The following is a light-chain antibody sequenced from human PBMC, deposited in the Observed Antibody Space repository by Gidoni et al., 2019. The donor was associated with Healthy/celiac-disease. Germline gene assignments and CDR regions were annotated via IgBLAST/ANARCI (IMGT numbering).Light chain of an antibody. CDR2: GAS. CDR3: QQYGSSPYT. J-gene: IGKJ2*01. V-gene: IGKV3-20*01. CDR1: QSVSSSY. Sequence: EIVLTQSPGTLSLSPGERATLSCRASQSVSSSYLAWYQQKPGQASRLLIYGASSRATGIPDMFSGSGSGTDFTLTISRLEPEDVAVYYCQQYGSSPYTFGQGTKLEIK.